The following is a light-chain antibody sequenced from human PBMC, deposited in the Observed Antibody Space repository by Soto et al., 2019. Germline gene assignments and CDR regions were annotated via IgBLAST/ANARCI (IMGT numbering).Light chain of an antibody. V-gene: IGKV3-11*01. J-gene: IGKJ5*01. CDR1: QSVSSY. Sequence: EIVLTQSPATLSLSPGERATLSCRASQSVSSYLAWYQQKPGQAPRLLIYDASNRATGIPARFSGSGSGTDFTLTICRLEPEDFAVYYCQQRSNWPPVTFGQGTRLEIK. CDR3: QQRSNWPPVT. CDR2: DAS.